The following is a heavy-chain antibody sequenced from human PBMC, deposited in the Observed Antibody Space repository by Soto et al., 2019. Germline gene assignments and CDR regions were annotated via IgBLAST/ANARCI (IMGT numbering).Heavy chain of an antibody. D-gene: IGHD2-15*01. CDR1: GGSIGSSAYY. V-gene: IGHV4-39*01. J-gene: IGHJ5*02. Sequence: SETLSLTCTVSGGSIGSSAYYWGWFRQPPGKGLEWIGTVYFTGITYYNSSLQNRVTISVDTSKTQISLRLTSVTAADKAVYYCARQDGYCSDGNCFNNWFDPWGQGTLVTVSS. CDR3: ARQDGYCSDGNCFNNWFDP. CDR2: VYFTGIT.